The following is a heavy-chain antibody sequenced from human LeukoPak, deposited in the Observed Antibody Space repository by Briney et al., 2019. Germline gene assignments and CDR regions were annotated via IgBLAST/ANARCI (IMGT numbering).Heavy chain of an antibody. CDR1: GFTFSSYW. CDR2: IKTDGSEK. Sequence: GGSLRLSCEASGFTFSSYWMSWVRQAPGKGLEWVANIKTDGSEKYYVDSVKGRFAISRDNAKNSLYLQMNSLRAEDTAVYYCARDYTGYFPWGQGTLVIVSS. D-gene: IGHD3-9*01. J-gene: IGHJ5*02. CDR3: ARDYTGYFP. V-gene: IGHV3-7*03.